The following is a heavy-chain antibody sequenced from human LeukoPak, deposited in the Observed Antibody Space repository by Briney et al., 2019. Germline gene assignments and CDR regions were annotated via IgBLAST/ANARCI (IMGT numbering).Heavy chain of an antibody. V-gene: IGHV4-59*12. J-gene: IGHJ6*03. Sequence: SETLSLTCTVSGGSIGTYYWSWIRQPPGKGLEWIGYIYYNGHTDYNPSLRSRVTISVHTSKNQFSLKLSSVTAADTAVYYCASLIYYYYYMDVWGKGTTVTVSS. CDR2: IYYNGHT. CDR3: ASLIYYYYYMDV. D-gene: IGHD2-8*01. CDR1: GGSIGTYY.